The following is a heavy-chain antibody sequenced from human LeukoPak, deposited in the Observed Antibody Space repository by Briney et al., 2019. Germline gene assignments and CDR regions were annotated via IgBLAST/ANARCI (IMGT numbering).Heavy chain of an antibody. Sequence: GGSLRLSCAASGFTFSSYWMNWARQAPGKGLEWVASINHNGNVNYYVDSVKGRFTISRDNAKNSLYLQMNSLRAEDTAVYYCARSDPTYYGSGRLYYYYGMDVWGQGTTVTVSS. CDR2: INHNGNVN. CDR1: GFTFSSYW. V-gene: IGHV3-7*03. J-gene: IGHJ6*02. D-gene: IGHD3-10*01. CDR3: ARSDPTYYGSGRLYYYYGMDV.